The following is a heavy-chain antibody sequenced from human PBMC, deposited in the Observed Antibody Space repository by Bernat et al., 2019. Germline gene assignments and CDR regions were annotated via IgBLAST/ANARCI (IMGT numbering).Heavy chain of an antibody. J-gene: IGHJ4*02. CDR1: GFILSNYW. CDR2: IKQDGSEI. CDR3: ARDRGYCSGGSCFPPDY. D-gene: IGHD2-15*01. V-gene: IGHV3-7*01. Sequence: EVQLVESGGGLVQPGGSLRLSCAASGFILSNYWMTWVRQAPGKGLEWVADIKQDGSEIYYVDSVKGRFTVSRDNAKNSLYLQMNSLRAEDTAVYYCARDRGYCSGGSCFPPDYWGQGPLVTVSS.